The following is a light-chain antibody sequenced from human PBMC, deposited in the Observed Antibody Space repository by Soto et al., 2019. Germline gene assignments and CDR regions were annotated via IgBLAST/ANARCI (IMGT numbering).Light chain of an antibody. J-gene: IGKJ5*01. Sequence: DIVMTQSPDSLAVSLGERATINCKSSQSVLYSSNNKNYLTWYQQKPGQPPKLLIYWASTRESGVPDRFSCSGSGTDFTLTISSLQAEDVAGYYCQQYYSTPITFGQGTRLDIK. CDR2: WAS. CDR1: QSVLYSSNNKNY. CDR3: QQYYSTPIT. V-gene: IGKV4-1*01.